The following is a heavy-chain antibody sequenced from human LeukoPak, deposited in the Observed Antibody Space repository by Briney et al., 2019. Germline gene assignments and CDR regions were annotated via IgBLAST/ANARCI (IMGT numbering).Heavy chain of an antibody. CDR3: AKGYYYDSSGHYRREQPNDAFDI. J-gene: IGHJ3*02. Sequence: PGGSLRLSCAASGFTSGSYWMHWVRQAPGKGPEWVSRIDSDGTDTHYADSVKGRFTISRDNAKNTLYLQMNSLRGEDTAVYYCAKGYYYDSSGHYRREQPNDAFDIWGQGTMVTVSS. CDR2: IDSDGTDT. V-gene: IGHV3-74*01. CDR1: GFTSGSYW. D-gene: IGHD3-22*01.